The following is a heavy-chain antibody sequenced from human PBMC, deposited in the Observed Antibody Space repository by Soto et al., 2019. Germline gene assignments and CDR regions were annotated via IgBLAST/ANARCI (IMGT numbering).Heavy chain of an antibody. J-gene: IGHJ4*02. D-gene: IGHD7-27*01. Sequence: QITLKESGPTLVKPTQTLTLTCTFSGFSLSTSGVGVGWIRQPPGKALEWLALIYWDDDKRYSPSLKSRLTITKDTSKNQVVLTMTNMDPVDTATYYCAHSLIPNWGSRGACYYWGQGTLVTVSS. CDR3: AHSLIPNWGSRGACYY. V-gene: IGHV2-5*02. CDR2: IYWDDDK. CDR1: GFSLSTSGVG.